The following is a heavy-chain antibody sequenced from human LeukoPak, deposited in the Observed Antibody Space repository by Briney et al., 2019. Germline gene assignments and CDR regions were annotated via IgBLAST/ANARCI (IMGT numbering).Heavy chain of an antibody. Sequence: GGSLRLSCAASGFTFSSYGMHWVREAPGKGLEWVAFIRYDGSDKYYADSLKGRFTISRDNSKNTLYLQMNSLRGEDTAVYYCAKIGAVAGHFDYWGQGTLVTVSS. D-gene: IGHD6-19*01. J-gene: IGHJ4*02. CDR1: GFTFSSYG. CDR3: AKIGAVAGHFDY. CDR2: IRYDGSDK. V-gene: IGHV3-30*02.